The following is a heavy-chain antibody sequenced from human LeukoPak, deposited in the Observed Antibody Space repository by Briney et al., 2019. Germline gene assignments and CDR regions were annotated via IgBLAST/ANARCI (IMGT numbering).Heavy chain of an antibody. CDR3: ARDYWSGNFYFDY. CDR1: GFTFSSYW. Sequence: GGSLRLSCAASGFTFSSYWMSWVRQAPGKGLEWVANIKQDGSEKYYVDSVKGRFTISRDNSQNTLYLQMNSLRAEDTAVYYCARDYWSGNFYFDYWGQGTLVTVSS. D-gene: IGHD3-3*01. CDR2: IKQDGSEK. V-gene: IGHV3-7*01. J-gene: IGHJ4*02.